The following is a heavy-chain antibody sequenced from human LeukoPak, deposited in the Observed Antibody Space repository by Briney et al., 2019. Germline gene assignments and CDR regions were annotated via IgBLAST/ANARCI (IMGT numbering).Heavy chain of an antibody. V-gene: IGHV3-30*02. Sequence: PGGSLRLSCAASGFTFSSYGMHWVRQAPGKGLEWVAFIRYDGSNKYYADSVKGRFTISRDNSKNTLYLQMNSLRAEDTAVYYCARDLAWSGYYKPDAFDIWGQGTMVTVSS. D-gene: IGHD3-3*01. J-gene: IGHJ3*02. CDR1: GFTFSSYG. CDR3: ARDLAWSGYYKPDAFDI. CDR2: IRYDGSNK.